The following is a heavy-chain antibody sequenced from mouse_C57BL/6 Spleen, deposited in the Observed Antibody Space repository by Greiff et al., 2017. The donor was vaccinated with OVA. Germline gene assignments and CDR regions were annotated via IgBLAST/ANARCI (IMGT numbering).Heavy chain of an antibody. J-gene: IGHJ2*01. V-gene: IGHV1-64*01. CDR3: ASLSYYDYDEFDD. D-gene: IGHD2-4*01. CDR1: GYTFTSYW. Sequence: QVQLQQPGAELVKPGASVKLSCKASGYTFTSYWMHWVKQRPGQGLEWIGMIHPNSGSTNYNEKFKSKATLTVDKSSSTAYMQLSSLTSEDSAVYYGASLSYYDYDEFDDWGQGTTLTVSS. CDR2: IHPNSGST.